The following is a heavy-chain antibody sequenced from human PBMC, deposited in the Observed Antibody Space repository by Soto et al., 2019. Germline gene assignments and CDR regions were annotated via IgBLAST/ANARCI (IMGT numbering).Heavy chain of an antibody. V-gene: IGHV3-23*01. CDR2: ITRTDST. Sequence: GGSLRLSCTASGFTFSNYAMSWVRQAPGKGLEWVSAITRTDSTYYADSVKGRFTISRDNSRNTLYLQMNSLGAEDAALYYCAKALVGEVGATDYWVQGTRVTVSS. D-gene: IGHD1-26*01. CDR1: GFTFSNYA. CDR3: AKALVGEVGATDY. J-gene: IGHJ4*02.